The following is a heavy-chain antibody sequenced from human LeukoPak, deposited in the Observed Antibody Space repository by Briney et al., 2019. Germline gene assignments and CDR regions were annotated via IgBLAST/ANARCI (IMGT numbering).Heavy chain of an antibody. CDR1: GYTFTSYD. J-gene: IGHJ2*01. Sequence: ASVKVSCKASGYTFTSYDINWVRQATGQGLEWMGWISAYNGNTNYAQKLQGRVTMTTDTSTSTAYMELRSLRSDDTAVYYCARLVGARYWYFDLWGRGTLVTVSS. D-gene: IGHD1-26*01. V-gene: IGHV1-18*01. CDR2: ISAYNGNT. CDR3: ARLVGARYWYFDL.